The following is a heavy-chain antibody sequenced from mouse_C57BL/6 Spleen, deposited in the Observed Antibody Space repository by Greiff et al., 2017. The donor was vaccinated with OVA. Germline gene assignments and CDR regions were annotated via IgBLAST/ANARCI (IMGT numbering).Heavy chain of an antibody. V-gene: IGHV5-4*03. CDR1: GFTFSSYA. Sequence: EVMLVESGGGLVKPGGSLKLSCAASGFTFSSYAMSWVRQTPEKRLEWVATISDGGSYTYYPDNVKGRFPISSANAKNNLYLQMSHLKSEDTAMYYCARAAYSNYGGMDYWGQGTSVTGSS. J-gene: IGHJ4*01. CDR3: ARAAYSNYGGMDY. D-gene: IGHD2-5*01. CDR2: ISDGGSYT.